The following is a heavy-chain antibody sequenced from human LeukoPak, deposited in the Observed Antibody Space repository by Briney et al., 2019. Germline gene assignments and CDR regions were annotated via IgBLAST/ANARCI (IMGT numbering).Heavy chain of an antibody. V-gene: IGHV1-69*04. D-gene: IGHD3-22*01. CDR1: GGTFSSYA. Sequence: GASVKVSCKASGGTFSSYAISWVRQAPGQGLEWMGRIIPILGIANYAQKFQGRVTITADKSTSTAYMELSSLRSEDTAVYYCARDAATMIVVALDYWGQGTLVTVSS. J-gene: IGHJ4*02. CDR2: IIPILGIA. CDR3: ARDAATMIVVALDY.